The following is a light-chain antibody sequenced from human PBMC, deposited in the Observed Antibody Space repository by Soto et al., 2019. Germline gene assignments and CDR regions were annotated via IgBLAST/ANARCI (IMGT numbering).Light chain of an antibody. V-gene: IGKV1-5*01. CDR1: QSISGW. Sequence: DIQMTQSPSTLSASVGDRVTITCRASQSISGWLAWYQQRPGKAPKVLIYDASKLQSGVPSRLSGSGSGTEFTLTISSLQPDDFATYYCQRYDSFSMYTFGQGTKLDIK. CDR3: QRYDSFSMYT. J-gene: IGKJ2*01. CDR2: DAS.